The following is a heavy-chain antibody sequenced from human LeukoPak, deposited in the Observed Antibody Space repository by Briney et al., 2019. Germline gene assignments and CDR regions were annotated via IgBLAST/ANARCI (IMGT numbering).Heavy chain of an antibody. CDR1: GYTLTELS. CDR3: ATGLLVVGARYFDY. V-gene: IGHV1-24*01. CDR2: FDPEDGET. D-gene: IGHD1-26*01. J-gene: IGHJ4*02. Sequence: ASVKVSGKVSGYTLTELSMHWVRQAPGKGLEWMGGFDPEDGETIYAQKFQGRVTMTEDTSTDTAYMELSSLRSEDTAVYYCATGLLVVGARYFDYWGQGTLVTVSS.